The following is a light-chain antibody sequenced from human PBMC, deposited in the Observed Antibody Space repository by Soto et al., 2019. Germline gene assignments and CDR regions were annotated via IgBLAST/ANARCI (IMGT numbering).Light chain of an antibody. CDR3: QQYNSYAYT. V-gene: IGKV1-5*01. CDR2: DAS. CDR1: ESISNW. J-gene: IGKJ2*01. Sequence: DIQMTQFPSTLSASVGDRVTITCRASESISNWLAWYQQKPGKAPKLLIYDASSLESGVPPRFSGSGSGTEFTLTISSLHPDDFATYNCQQYNSYAYTFGQGTNLEIK.